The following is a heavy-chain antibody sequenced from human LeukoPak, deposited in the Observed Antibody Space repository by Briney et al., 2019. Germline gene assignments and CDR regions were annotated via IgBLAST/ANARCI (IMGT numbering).Heavy chain of an antibody. Sequence: VASVKVSCKASGYTFRNYGITWVRQVPGQGLEWMGGIIPIFGTANYAQKFQGRVTITADESTSTAYMELSSLRSEDTAVYYCARGSSRPRRGYYYYYMDVWGKGTTVTISS. V-gene: IGHV1-69*13. J-gene: IGHJ6*03. CDR3: ARGSSRPRRGYYYYYMDV. D-gene: IGHD6-6*01. CDR2: IIPIFGTA. CDR1: GYTFRNYG.